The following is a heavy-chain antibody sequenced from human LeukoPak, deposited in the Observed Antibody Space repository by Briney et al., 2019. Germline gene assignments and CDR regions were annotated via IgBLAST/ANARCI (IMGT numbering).Heavy chain of an antibody. D-gene: IGHD3-22*01. J-gene: IGHJ4*02. CDR2: ISYDGSNK. CDR3: ARGSDYYDSSGYYWFDY. Sequence: PGRSLRLSCAASGFTFSSYAMHWVRQAPGKGLEWVAVISYDGSNKYYADPVKGRFTISRDNSKNTLYLQMNSLRAEDTAVYYCARGSDYYDSSGYYWFDYWGQGTLVTVSS. CDR1: GFTFSSYA. V-gene: IGHV3-30-3*01.